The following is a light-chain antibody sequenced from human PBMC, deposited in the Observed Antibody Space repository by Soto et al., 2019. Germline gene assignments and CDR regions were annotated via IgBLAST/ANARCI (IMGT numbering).Light chain of an antibody. CDR3: QQRSNWPSIT. CDR2: DAS. Sequence: EVVTTQSPATLSVSPGERATLSCRASQGLGTNLAWYQQKPGQAPRLLIYDASNRATGIPARFSGSGSGTDFTLTINSLEPEDFAVYYCQQRSNWPSITFGQGTRLEIK. V-gene: IGKV3-11*01. CDR1: QGLGTN. J-gene: IGKJ5*01.